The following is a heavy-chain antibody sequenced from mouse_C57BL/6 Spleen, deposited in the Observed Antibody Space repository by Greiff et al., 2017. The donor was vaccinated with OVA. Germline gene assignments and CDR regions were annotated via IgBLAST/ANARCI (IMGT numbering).Heavy chain of an antibody. D-gene: IGHD3-2*02. V-gene: IGHV1-39*01. J-gene: IGHJ3*01. CDR3: ARGTAQAPWFAY. CDR1: GYSFTDYN. Sequence: EVHLVESGPELVKPGASVKISCKASGYSFTDYNMNWVKQSNGKSLEWIGVINPNYGTTSYNQKFKGKATLTVDQSSSTAYMQLNSLTSEDSAVYYCARGTAQAPWFAYWGQGTLVTVSA. CDR2: INPNYGTT.